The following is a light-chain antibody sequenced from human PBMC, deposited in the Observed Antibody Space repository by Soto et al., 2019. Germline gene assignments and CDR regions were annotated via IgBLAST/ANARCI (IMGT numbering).Light chain of an antibody. CDR2: AAS. V-gene: IGKV1-27*01. CDR1: QGISNY. CDR3: QKYNSAPLT. Sequence: DIPMTQSPSSLSASVGDRVTITCRASQGISNYLAWYQQKPRKVPKLLIYAASTLQSGVPSRFSGSGSGTDYTLTISSVGPEDVATYYCQKYNSAPLTFGGGNNVEIK. J-gene: IGKJ4*01.